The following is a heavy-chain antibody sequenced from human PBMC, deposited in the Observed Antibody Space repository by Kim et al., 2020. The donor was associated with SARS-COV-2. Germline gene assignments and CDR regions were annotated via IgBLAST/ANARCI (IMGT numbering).Heavy chain of an antibody. D-gene: IGHD3-22*01. CDR3: TTYYSDSSGYYSFDY. V-gene: IGHV3-15*01. CDR1: GFTFSNAW. J-gene: IGHJ4*01. CDR2: IKSQTDGGTT. Sequence: GGSLRLSCAASGFTFSNAWMSWVRQAPGKGLEWVGRIKSQTDGGTTDYVAPVKGRFTISRDDSKNTLYLQMNSLKTEDTAVYYCTTYYSDSSGYYSFDY.